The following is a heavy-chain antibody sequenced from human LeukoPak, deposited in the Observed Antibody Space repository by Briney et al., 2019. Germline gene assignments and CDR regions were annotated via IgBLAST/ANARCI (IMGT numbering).Heavy chain of an antibody. D-gene: IGHD4-23*01. Sequence: GGSLRLSCGASGFTFSSFDMNWVRQAPGKGLEWVSSISSSSSYIYYADSVKGRFTISRDNAKNSLYLQMNSLRAEDTAVYYCARDYGGSSPFDYWGQETLVTVSS. CDR3: ARDYGGSSPFDY. J-gene: IGHJ4*02. CDR2: ISSSSSYI. CDR1: GFTFSSFD. V-gene: IGHV3-21*01.